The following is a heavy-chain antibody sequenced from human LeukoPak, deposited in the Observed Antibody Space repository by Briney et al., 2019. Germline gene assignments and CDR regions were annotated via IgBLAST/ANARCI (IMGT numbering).Heavy chain of an antibody. D-gene: IGHD2-2*01. V-gene: IGHV3-7*01. CDR3: ATSRTFDY. J-gene: IGHJ4*02. CDR1: GFTFSSYW. CDR2: IKQDGSEK. Sequence: GGSLRLSCAASGFTFSSYWMSWVRQAPGKGLEWVANIKQDGSEKYYVESVKGRFAISRDNAKNSLYLQMSSLRAEDTAVYYCATSRTFDYWGQVTLVTVSS.